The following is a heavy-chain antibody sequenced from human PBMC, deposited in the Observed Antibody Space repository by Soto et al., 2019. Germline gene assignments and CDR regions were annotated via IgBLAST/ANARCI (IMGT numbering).Heavy chain of an antibody. V-gene: IGHV4-59*01. CDR1: GGSISSYC. Sequence: SETLSLTCTVSGGSISSYCWSWIRQPPGKGLEWIGYIYYSGSTNYNPSLKSRVTISVDTSKNQFSLKLSSVTAADTAVYYCARGAGYCSGGSCYSYDYWGQGTLVTVSS. CDR3: ARGAGYCSGGSCYSYDY. J-gene: IGHJ4*02. CDR2: IYYSGST. D-gene: IGHD2-15*01.